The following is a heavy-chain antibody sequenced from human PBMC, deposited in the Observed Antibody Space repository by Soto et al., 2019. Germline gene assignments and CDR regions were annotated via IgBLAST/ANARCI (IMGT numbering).Heavy chain of an antibody. J-gene: IGHJ4*02. D-gene: IGHD2-15*01. CDR2: IYHSGRT. V-gene: IGHV4-31*03. Sequence: SETLSLTCTVSVGSISNGYYYWSWVRQNPGKGLEWIGHIYHSGRTYYNPSLKSRVTISVDTSKNQFSLNLSSVTAADTAVYYCARWVEVSLDYFDSWGQG. CDR1: VGSISNGYYY. CDR3: ARWVEVSLDYFDS.